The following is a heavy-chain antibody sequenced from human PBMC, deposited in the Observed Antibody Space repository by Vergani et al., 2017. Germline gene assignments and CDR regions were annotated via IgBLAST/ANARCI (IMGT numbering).Heavy chain of an antibody. CDR3: AKNPDISTTRHYYAMDV. Sequence: LEESGGGSVKPGGSLRLSCAASGFKFSDHYMSWIRQAPGKGLEWVSHISPGASTVSYTDSVTGRFTVSRDNDNNSLTLDMTTLRVEETAVYYCAKNPDISTTRHYYAMDVWDQGTTVTVSS. CDR1: GFKFSDHY. CDR2: ISPGASTV. J-gene: IGHJ6*02. V-gene: IGHV3-11*04. D-gene: IGHD1-1*01.